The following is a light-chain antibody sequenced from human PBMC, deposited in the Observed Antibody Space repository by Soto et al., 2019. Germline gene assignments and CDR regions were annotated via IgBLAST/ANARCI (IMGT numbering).Light chain of an antibody. CDR3: QQTFTTHHT. CDR1: QSISSS. V-gene: IGKV1-39*01. CDR2: AAS. Sequence: DIQMTQSPSSLSASVGDSVTITCRASQSISSSLNWYQQKPGKAPRLLIYAASTLQSGVQSGFSGSGSGTDFARAISSLQPENFATYYCQQTFTTHHTFGQGTKLEIK. J-gene: IGKJ2*01.